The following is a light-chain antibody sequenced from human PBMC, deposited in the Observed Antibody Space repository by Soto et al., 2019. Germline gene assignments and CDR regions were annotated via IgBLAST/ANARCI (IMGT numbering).Light chain of an antibody. CDR2: DAS. V-gene: IGKV3-11*01. CDR1: QSVDKF. J-gene: IGKJ5*01. Sequence: EFELTQSPAILSLSPGETATLSCSASQSVDKFLAWYQQRPGQPPRLLIFDASNRATGVPVRFSGSGSGTVLTLTIGSLEPEDSAVYYCQQRKNWPPITFGQGTRLEIK. CDR3: QQRKNWPPIT.